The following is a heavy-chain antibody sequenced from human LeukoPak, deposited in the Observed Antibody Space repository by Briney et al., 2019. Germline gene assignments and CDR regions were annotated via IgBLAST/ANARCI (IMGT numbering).Heavy chain of an antibody. CDR1: GGSISSGSYY. CDR2: IYTSGST. J-gene: IGHJ2*01. V-gene: IGHV4-61*02. CDR3: ARELTTVTTRIDRYFDL. D-gene: IGHD4-17*01. Sequence: PSQTLSLTCTVSGGSISSGSYYWRWLRQPAGKGLEWLGRIYTSGSTNYNPSLKSRVTISVDTSKNQFSLKLSSVTAADTAVYYCARELTTVTTRIDRYFDLWGRGTLVTVSS.